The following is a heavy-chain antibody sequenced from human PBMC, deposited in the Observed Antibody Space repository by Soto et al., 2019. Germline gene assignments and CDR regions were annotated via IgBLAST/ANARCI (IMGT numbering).Heavy chain of an antibody. D-gene: IGHD2-15*01. J-gene: IGHJ4*02. V-gene: IGHV3-30*18. CDR1: GFTFSSYG. CDR3: AKERIWSYCSGGSCPKGALDY. Sequence: HPGGSLRLSCAASGFTFSSYGMHWVRQAPGKGLEWVAVISYDGSNKYYADSVRGRFTISRDNSKNTLYLQMNSLRAEDTAVYYCAKERIWSYCSGGSCPKGALDYWGQGTLVTVSS. CDR2: ISYDGSNK.